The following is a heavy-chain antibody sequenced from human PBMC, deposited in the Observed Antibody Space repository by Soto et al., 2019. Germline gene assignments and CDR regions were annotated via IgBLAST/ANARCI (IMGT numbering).Heavy chain of an antibody. CDR2: IYYSEST. V-gene: IGHV4-30-4*01. J-gene: IGHJ4*02. Sequence: PSETLSLTCTVSGGSISSGDYYWSWIRQPPGKGLEWIGYIYYSESTYYNPSLKSRVTISVDTSKNQFSLKLSSVTAADTAVYYCARVALGSSGYYFPSIFDYWGQGTLVTVSS. D-gene: IGHD3-22*01. CDR3: ARVALGSSGYYFPSIFDY. CDR1: GGSISSGDYY.